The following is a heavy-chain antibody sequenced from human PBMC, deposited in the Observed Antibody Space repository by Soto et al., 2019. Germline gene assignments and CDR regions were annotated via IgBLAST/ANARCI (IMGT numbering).Heavy chain of an antibody. J-gene: IGHJ6*02. Sequence: QLQLRESGPGLVKPSETLSLTCSVSGGSITSSGYYWGWIRQPPGKGLEWIGNIYYSGSTYYNPPLKSRVPLSVDTSQNQFSLNLSSVTAADTAVYFCASHVMTGPYHYYCSGLDVWGQGPTVTVSS. D-gene: IGHD3-9*01. CDR3: ASHVMTGPYHYYCSGLDV. CDR2: IYYSGST. CDR1: GGSITSSGYY. V-gene: IGHV4-39*01.